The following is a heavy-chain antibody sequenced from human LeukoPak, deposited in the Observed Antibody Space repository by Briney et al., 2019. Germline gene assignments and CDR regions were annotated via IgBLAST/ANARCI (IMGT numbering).Heavy chain of an antibody. CDR2: ISSSSSTI. V-gene: IGHV3-48*02. CDR3: ARGVMPGRYDSSGDYYFDY. D-gene: IGHD3-22*01. CDR1: GFTFSSYS. Sequence: GGSLRLSCAASGFTFSSYSMNWVRQAPGKGLEWVSYISSSSSTIYYADSVKGRFTISRDNAKNSLYLQMNSLRDEDTAVYYCARGVMPGRYDSSGDYYFDYWGQGTLVTVSS. J-gene: IGHJ4*02.